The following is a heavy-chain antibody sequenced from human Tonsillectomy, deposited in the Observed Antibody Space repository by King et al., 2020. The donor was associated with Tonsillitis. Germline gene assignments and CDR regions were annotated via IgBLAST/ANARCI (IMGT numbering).Heavy chain of an antibody. V-gene: IGHV5-10-1*03. CDR3: ARRDYDTLTDNYYGLDV. D-gene: IGHD3-9*01. J-gene: IGHJ6*02. CDR2: IDPGDSYT. Sequence: VQLVESGAEVKKPGESLRTSCKGSGYIFTSYWISWVRQMPGKGLEWMGRIDPGDSYTNYSPSFQGHVTISTDTSISTAYLEWSSLKASDTATYYCARRDYDTLTDNYYGLDVWGQGTTVTVSS. CDR1: GYIFTSYW.